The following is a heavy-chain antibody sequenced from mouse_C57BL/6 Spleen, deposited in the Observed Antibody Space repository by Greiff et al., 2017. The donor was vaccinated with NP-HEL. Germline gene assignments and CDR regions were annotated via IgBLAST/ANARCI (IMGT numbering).Heavy chain of an antibody. Sequence: VQLQQSGAELVRPGTSVKVSCKASGYAFTNYLIEWVKQRPGQGLEWIGVINPGSGGTNYNEKFKGKATLTADKSSSTAYMQLSSLTSEDSAVYFGARRGPQIYYDYDGAYWGQGTLVTVSA. J-gene: IGHJ3*01. CDR2: INPGSGGT. D-gene: IGHD2-4*01. CDR3: ARRGPQIYYDYDGAY. CDR1: GYAFTNYL. V-gene: IGHV1-54*01.